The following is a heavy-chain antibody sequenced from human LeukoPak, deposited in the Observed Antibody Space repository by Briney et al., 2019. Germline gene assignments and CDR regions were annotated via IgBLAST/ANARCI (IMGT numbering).Heavy chain of an antibody. Sequence: GGSLRLSCVASGLTFNSHSMSWVRQAPGMGLEWVSVVSTNGDVTFYADSVKGRFTISRDNSKNTLFLQMNSLRAEDTAVYYCAKLSLSGRSQSADYWGQGTLVTVSS. CDR2: VSTNGDVT. CDR1: GLTFNSHS. CDR3: AKLSLSGRSQSADY. J-gene: IGHJ4*02. D-gene: IGHD3-10*01. V-gene: IGHV3-23*01.